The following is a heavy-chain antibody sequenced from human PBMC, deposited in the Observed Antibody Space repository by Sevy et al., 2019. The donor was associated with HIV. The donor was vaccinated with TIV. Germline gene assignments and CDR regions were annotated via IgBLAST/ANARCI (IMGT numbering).Heavy chain of an antibody. CDR2: ISSSSTYI. Sequence: GGSLRLSCAASGFTFSSYSMHWVRQAPGKGLEWVASISSSSTYIYYEDSVKGRFTISRDNAKNSLYLQMNSLRAEDTGVYYCARGPDYYDRSGYYYQWGQGTLVTVSS. CDR3: ARGPDYYDRSGYYYQ. V-gene: IGHV3-21*01. J-gene: IGHJ4*02. CDR1: GFTFSSYS. D-gene: IGHD3-22*01.